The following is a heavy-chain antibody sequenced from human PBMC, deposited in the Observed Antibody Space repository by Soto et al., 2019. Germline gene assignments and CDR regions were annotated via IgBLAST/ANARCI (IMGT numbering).Heavy chain of an antibody. J-gene: IGHJ3*01. CDR3: AKTPYSSSSGTFDV. CDR1: GFTFSSFA. Sequence: QPGGSLSLSCAASGFTFSSFAMNWVRQAPGKGLEWVSGISHSGGDTYYADSVKGRFTISRDNSKNTLYVQMNSLRAEDTAVYYCAKTPYSSSSGTFDVWGQGTMVTVSS. V-gene: IGHV3-23*01. CDR2: ISHSGGDT. D-gene: IGHD6-6*01.